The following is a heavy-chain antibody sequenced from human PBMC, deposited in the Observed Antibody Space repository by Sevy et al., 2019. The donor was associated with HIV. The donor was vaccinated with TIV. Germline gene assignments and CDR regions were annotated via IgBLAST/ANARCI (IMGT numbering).Heavy chain of an antibody. Sequence: ASVKVSCKASGSTFSDDYIHWVRRAPGAGLEWLGWINSAGTNFAEIFQGRVTMTRDASISTVYMELSSLRSDDTATYYCATSPNLDTSWFDPWGQGTLVTVSS. D-gene: IGHD2-2*01. CDR1: GSTFSDDY. J-gene: IGHJ5*02. CDR3: ATSPNLDTSWFDP. CDR2: INSAGT. V-gene: IGHV1-2*02.